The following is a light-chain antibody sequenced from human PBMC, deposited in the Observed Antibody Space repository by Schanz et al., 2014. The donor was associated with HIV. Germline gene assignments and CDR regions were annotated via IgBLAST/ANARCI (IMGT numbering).Light chain of an antibody. Sequence: EIVLTQSPGSLSLSPGERATLSCRARQSVSNNLAWYQQKAGQAPRLLLYGASSRATGIPDRFSGSGSGTDFSLTISRLEPEDFAVYYCHQYGSSPRTFGQGTKVEI. J-gene: IGKJ1*01. CDR2: GAS. CDR1: QSVSNN. V-gene: IGKV3-20*01. CDR3: HQYGSSPRT.